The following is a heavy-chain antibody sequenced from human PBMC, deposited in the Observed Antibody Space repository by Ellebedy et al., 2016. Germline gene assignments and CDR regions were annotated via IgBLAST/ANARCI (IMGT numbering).Heavy chain of an antibody. J-gene: IGHJ5*02. V-gene: IGHV3-9*01. D-gene: IGHD3-16*02. CDR2: VTWNSGSI. Sequence: GGSLRLSCAVSGFTFSSYWMNWVRQAPGKGLEWVSVVTWNSGSIGYADSVKGRFTISRDNAKNSLYLQMNSLRAEDTAVYYCARLLWPYDYVWGSYRYINWFDPWGQGTLVTVSS. CDR1: GFTFSSYW. CDR3: ARLLWPYDYVWGSYRYINWFDP.